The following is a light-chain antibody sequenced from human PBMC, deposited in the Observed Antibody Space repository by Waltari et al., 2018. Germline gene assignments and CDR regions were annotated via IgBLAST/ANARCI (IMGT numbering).Light chain of an antibody. CDR3: MQALQTPYT. CDR1: QILLHSNGYNY. CDR2: LGS. Sequence: DMVMTQSPLSLPVTPGAPASISCRASQILLHSNGYNYLDWYLKKPGQSPQLLIYLGSNRASGVPDRFSGSGSGTDLTLKISRVEAEDVGVYYCMQALQTPYTFGQGTKLEIK. J-gene: IGKJ2*01. V-gene: IGKV2-28*01.